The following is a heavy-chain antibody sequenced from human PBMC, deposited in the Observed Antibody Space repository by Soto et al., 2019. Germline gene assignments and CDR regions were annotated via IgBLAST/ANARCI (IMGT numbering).Heavy chain of an antibody. J-gene: IGHJ4*02. Sequence: QVQLQQWGAGLLKPSETLSLTCAVYGGSFSGYYWSWIRQPPGKGLEWIGEINHSGSTNYNPSLKRRVTISVDTSKNQFSLKLSSVTAADTAVYYCASSAPAARPYFDYWGQGTLVTVSS. V-gene: IGHV4-34*01. CDR3: ASSAPAARPYFDY. CDR1: GGSFSGYY. D-gene: IGHD6-6*01. CDR2: INHSGST.